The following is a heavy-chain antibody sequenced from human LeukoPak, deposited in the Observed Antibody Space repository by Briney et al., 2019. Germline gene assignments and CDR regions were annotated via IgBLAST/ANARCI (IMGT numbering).Heavy chain of an antibody. CDR1: GYTFTSYA. Sequence: ASVKVSCKASGYTFTSYAMHWVRQAPGQRLEWMGWINAGNGNTKYSQKFQGRVTITRDTSASTAYMELSSLRSEDTAVYYCARAYYGSGFFDYWGQGTLVTVSS. CDR3: ARAYYGSGFFDY. V-gene: IGHV1-3*01. CDR2: INAGNGNT. J-gene: IGHJ4*02. D-gene: IGHD3-10*01.